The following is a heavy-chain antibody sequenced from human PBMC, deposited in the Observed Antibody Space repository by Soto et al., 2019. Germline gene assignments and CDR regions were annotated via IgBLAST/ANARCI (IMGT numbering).Heavy chain of an antibody. CDR2: ISGSGGST. CDR1: GFNFSNYA. CDR3: AKDGLGAYSYGSYYFDY. Sequence: GGSLRLSSAASGFNFSNYAVTWVRQAPGKGLEWVSTISGSGGSTYYADSVKGRFTISRDNSKNTLYLQMNSLRAEDTAVYYCAKDGLGAYSYGSYYFDYWGQGTLVTVSS. J-gene: IGHJ4*02. D-gene: IGHD5-18*01. V-gene: IGHV3-23*01.